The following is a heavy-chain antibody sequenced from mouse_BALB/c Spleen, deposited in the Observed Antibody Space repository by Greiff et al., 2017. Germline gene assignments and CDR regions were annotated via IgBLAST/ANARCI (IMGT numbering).Heavy chain of an antibody. CDR3: ARSRDYGSFDY. CDR1: GYAFTNYL. D-gene: IGHD2-4*01. CDR2: INPGSGGT. J-gene: IGHJ2*01. Sequence: QVQLQQSGAELVRPGTSVKVSCKASGYAFTNYLIEWVKQRPGQGLEWIGVINPGSGGTNYNEKFKGKATLTADKSSSTAYMQLSSLTSDDSAVYFFARSRDYGSFDYWGQGTTLTVSS. V-gene: IGHV1-54*01.